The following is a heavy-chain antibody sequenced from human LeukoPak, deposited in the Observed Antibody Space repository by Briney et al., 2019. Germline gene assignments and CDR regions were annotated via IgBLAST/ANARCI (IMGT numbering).Heavy chain of an antibody. D-gene: IGHD3-9*01. CDR2: INHSGST. CDR3: ARGQDYDILTGYSRELRFDY. CDR1: GGSFSGYY. J-gene: IGHJ4*02. V-gene: IGHV4-34*01. Sequence: PSETLSLTCAVYGGSFSGYYWSWIRQPPGKGLEWIGEINHSGSTNYNPSLKSRVTISVDTSKNQLSLKLSSVTAADTAVYYCARGQDYDILTGYSRELRFDYWGQGTLVTVSS.